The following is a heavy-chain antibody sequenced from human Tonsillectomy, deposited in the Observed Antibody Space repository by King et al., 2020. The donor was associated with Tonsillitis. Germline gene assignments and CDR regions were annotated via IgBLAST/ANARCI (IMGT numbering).Heavy chain of an antibody. J-gene: IGHJ4*02. CDR2: IIPMLGTA. V-gene: IGHV1-69*01. CDR1: GGTFDTYS. Sequence: QLVQSGAEVKKPGSSVKVSCKASGGTFDTYSISWVRQAPGQGLEWMGGIIPMLGTAKFAQKFQGRVTITADESTSTAYMELSSLRSEDTAVYYCAGDSNILTGYLAYWGQGTLVTVSS. CDR3: AGDSNILTGYLAY. D-gene: IGHD3-9*01.